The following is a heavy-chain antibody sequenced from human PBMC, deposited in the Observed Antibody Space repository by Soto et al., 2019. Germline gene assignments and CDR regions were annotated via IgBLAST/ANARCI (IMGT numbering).Heavy chain of an antibody. J-gene: IGHJ4*02. Sequence: QLQLQESGPGLVKPSETLSVTCTVSGDSVSSSHYYWGWIRLPPGKGLEWIGSVYYSGSTYYNPSRKSRVTLSVDTSKNQFSLKLSSVTAADAAIYYCARHPTFSGWEYYFDYWGQGTLVTVSS. D-gene: IGHD6-19*01. V-gene: IGHV4-39*01. CDR3: ARHPTFSGWEYYFDY. CDR2: VYYSGST. CDR1: GDSVSSSHYY.